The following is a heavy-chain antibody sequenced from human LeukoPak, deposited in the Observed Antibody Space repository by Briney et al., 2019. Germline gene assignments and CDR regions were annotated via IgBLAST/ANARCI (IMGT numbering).Heavy chain of an antibody. Sequence: GGSLRLSCAASGFTFSSYWMHWVRQAPGKGLVWVSRINSDGSSTSYADSVKGRFTISRDNAKNTLYLQMNSLRAEDTAVYYCARGHYYGSGTVDYWGQGTLVTVSS. D-gene: IGHD3-10*01. CDR3: ARGHYYGSGTVDY. CDR1: GFTFSSYW. CDR2: INSDGSST. V-gene: IGHV3-74*01. J-gene: IGHJ4*02.